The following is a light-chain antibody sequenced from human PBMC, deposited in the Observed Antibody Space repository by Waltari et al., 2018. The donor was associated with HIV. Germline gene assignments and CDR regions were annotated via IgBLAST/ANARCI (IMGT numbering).Light chain of an antibody. V-gene: IGKV2D-29*01. Sequence: IVMTQTPLSLSVTPEQPASLSCKSSESLLHSDGKTYLFWYLQKAGQPPQLLIFEVSTRFSGVPDRFSGSGSGTDFTLRISRVEAGDVGIYYCMQSMKLPLTFGQGTRLDIK. CDR1: ESLLHSDGKTY. CDR3: MQSMKLPLT. J-gene: IGKJ5*01. CDR2: EVS.